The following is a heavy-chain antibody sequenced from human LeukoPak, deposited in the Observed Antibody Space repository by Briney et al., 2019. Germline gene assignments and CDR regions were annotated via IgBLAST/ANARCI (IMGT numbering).Heavy chain of an antibody. V-gene: IGHV4-59*08. CDR2: IHYSGIT. CDR1: GITVSSNY. Sequence: GSLRLSCAASGITVSSNYMSWIRQPPGKGLEYIGYIHYSGITLYSPSLKSRVTISVDTSKNQFSLKLSSVTAADTAVYYCARHPEIAVIRDGFDPWGQGTLVTVSS. J-gene: IGHJ5*02. CDR3: ARHPEIAVIRDGFDP. D-gene: IGHD1-14*01.